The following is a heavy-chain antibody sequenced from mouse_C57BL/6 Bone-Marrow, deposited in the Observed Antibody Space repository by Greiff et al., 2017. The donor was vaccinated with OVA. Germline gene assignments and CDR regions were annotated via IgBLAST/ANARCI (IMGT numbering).Heavy chain of an antibody. Sequence: VKLMESGPELVKPGASVKISCKASGYAFSSSWMNWVKQRPGKGLEWIGRIYPGDGDTNYNGKFKGKATLTADKSSSTAYMQHSSLTSEDSAVYFCARHEDGYYASYFDYWGQGTTLTVSS. CDR1: GYAFSSSW. CDR3: ARHEDGYYASYFDY. J-gene: IGHJ2*01. D-gene: IGHD2-3*01. V-gene: IGHV1-82*01. CDR2: IYPGDGDT.